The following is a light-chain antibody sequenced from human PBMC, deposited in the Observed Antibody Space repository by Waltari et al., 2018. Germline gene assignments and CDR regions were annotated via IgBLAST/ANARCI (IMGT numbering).Light chain of an antibody. CDR1: QRVSTN. CDR3: HQYNNWPLHT. Sequence: EVVLTQSPATLSVSAGERATLYCRASQRVSTNLAWYQQKPGQAPRLLIYGASTRATGIPARFSGRESGTDYTLTISSLQSEDAAIYYCHQYNNWPLHTFGQGTKLEIK. J-gene: IGKJ2*01. CDR2: GAS. V-gene: IGKV3-15*01.